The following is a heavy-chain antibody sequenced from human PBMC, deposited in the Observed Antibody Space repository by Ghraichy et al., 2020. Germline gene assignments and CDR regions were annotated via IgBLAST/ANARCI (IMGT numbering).Heavy chain of an antibody. CDR3: VRGIAAAAPRDGFDY. CDR2: IYYSGST. D-gene: IGHD6-13*01. CDR1: GGSISSSSYY. Sequence: SETLSLTCTVSGGSISSSSYYWGWIRQPPGKGLEWIGSIYYSGSTYYNPSLKSRVTISVDTSKNQFSLKLSSVTAADTAVYYCVRGIAAAAPRDGFDYWGQGTLVTVSS. V-gene: IGHV4-39*01. J-gene: IGHJ4*02.